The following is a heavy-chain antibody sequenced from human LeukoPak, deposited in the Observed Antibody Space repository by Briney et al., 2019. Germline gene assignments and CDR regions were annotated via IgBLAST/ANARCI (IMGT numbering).Heavy chain of an antibody. CDR2: IYPGDSNI. CDR1: GYSFTSYW. D-gene: IGHD1-14*01. J-gene: IGHJ3*02. V-gene: IGHV5-51*01. Sequence: GESLKISCKGPGYSFTSYWIGWVRQMPGKGLEWMGIIYPGDSNIRYSPSFQGQVTISADKSISTAYLQWSSLKASDTAMYYCARQTMSQIAFDIWGQGTMVTVSS. CDR3: ARQTMSQIAFDI.